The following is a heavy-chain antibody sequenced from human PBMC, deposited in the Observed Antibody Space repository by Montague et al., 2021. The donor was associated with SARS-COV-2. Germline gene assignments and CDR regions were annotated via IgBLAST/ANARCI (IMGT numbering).Heavy chain of an antibody. D-gene: IGHD3-10*02. J-gene: IGHJ6*02. CDR3: ARDHMSTLFMVYYYGMDV. CDR2: IYPSGST. V-gene: IGHV4-4*07. CDR1: GGSISSYY. Sequence: SETLSLTCTVSGGSISSYYWSWIRQPAGKGLEWIGRIYPSGSTTYNPSLKSRVTMSVDTSKNQFSLKLSSVPAADTAVYYCARDHMSTLFMVYYYGMDVWGQGTTVTVSS.